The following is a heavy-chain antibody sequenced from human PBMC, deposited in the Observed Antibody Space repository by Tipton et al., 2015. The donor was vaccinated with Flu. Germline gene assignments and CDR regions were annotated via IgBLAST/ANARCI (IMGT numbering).Heavy chain of an antibody. V-gene: IGHV4-34*01. Sequence: TLSLTCTVYGESLTAYNWTWIRQPPGKGLEWIGEINHSGSINCNPSLKSRVTISVDTSKRQFSLKVNSVTAADTAVYYCARVKLVATRDYYYSYMDVWGKGTTVTVSS. CDR2: INHSGSI. D-gene: IGHD1-26*01. J-gene: IGHJ6*03. CDR1: GESLTAYN. CDR3: ARVKLVATRDYYYSYMDV.